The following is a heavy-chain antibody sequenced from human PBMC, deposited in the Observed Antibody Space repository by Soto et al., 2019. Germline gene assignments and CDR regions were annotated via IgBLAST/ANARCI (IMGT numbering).Heavy chain of an antibody. CDR1: GFTVSSNY. Sequence: GGSLRLSCAASGFTVSSNYMSWVRQAPGKGLEWVSVIYSGGSTYYADSVKGRFTISRHNSKNTLYLQMNSLRAEDTAVYYCARVRYSSSWRYFDYWGQGTLVTVSS. CDR3: ARVRYSSSWRYFDY. CDR2: IYSGGST. V-gene: IGHV3-53*04. D-gene: IGHD6-13*01. J-gene: IGHJ4*02.